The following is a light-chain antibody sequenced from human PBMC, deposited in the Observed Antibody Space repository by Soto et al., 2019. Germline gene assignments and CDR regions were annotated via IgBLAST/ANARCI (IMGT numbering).Light chain of an antibody. CDR1: QPIGNY. Sequence: DVQMTQSPSSLSASVGDRVTIACRASQPIGNYLNWYQQKPGEAPKVLIFAASSLRSGVPSRFRGSEYETDFTPTINNRTPGDSATSYCQQTHAAPPPCGQGTRL. J-gene: IGKJ5*01. CDR2: AAS. CDR3: QQTHAAPPP. V-gene: IGKV1-39*01.